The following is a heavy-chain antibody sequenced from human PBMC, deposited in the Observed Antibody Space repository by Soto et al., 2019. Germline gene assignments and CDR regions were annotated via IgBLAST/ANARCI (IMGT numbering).Heavy chain of an antibody. CDR3: ARFRSQNTAMVPVDY. CDR2: IDPSDSYT. J-gene: IGHJ4*02. D-gene: IGHD5-18*01. Sequence: PGESLKISCQGSGYSFTSYWISWVRQMPGKGLEWMGRIDPSDSYTNYSPSFQGHVTISADKSISTAYLQWSSLKASDTAMYYCARFRSQNTAMVPVDYWGQGTLVTVSS. V-gene: IGHV5-10-1*01. CDR1: GYSFTSYW.